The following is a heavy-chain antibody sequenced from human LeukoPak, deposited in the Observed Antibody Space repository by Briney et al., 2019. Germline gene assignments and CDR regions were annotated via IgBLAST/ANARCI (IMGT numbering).Heavy chain of an antibody. CDR1: GGTFSGYA. D-gene: IGHD3-10*01. Sequence: SVKVPCKASGGTFSGYAISWVRQAPGQGLEWMGRIIPIFGTANYAQKFQGRVTITTDESTSTAYMELSSLRSEDTAVYYCARDGGLWFGGDYYYYMDVWGKGTTVTVSS. V-gene: IGHV1-69*05. J-gene: IGHJ6*03. CDR2: IIPIFGTA. CDR3: ARDGGLWFGGDYYYYMDV.